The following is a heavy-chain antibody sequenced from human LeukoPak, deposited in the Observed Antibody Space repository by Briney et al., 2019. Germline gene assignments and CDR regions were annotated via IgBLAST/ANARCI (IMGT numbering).Heavy chain of an antibody. J-gene: IGHJ4*02. Sequence: ASVKVSCKASDYSFISYGVNWVRQAPGQGPEWMAWISANNGNTVFAQKFQHRVTLTADTSTTTISMELRSLQSGDTAVYYCAAAAHYDFWTNNPPPLDYWGPGTLVTVSS. CDR2: ISANNGNT. CDR3: AAAAHYDFWTNNPPPLDY. V-gene: IGHV1-18*01. CDR1: DYSFISYG. D-gene: IGHD3/OR15-3a*01.